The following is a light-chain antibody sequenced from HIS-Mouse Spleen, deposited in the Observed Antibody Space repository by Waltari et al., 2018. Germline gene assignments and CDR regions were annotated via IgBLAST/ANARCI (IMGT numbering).Light chain of an antibody. CDR3: AAWDDSLSGPV. V-gene: IGLV1-47*01. J-gene: IGLJ3*02. Sequence: QSVLTQPPSASGTPGQRVTISCSGSSSNIGSNSVTWYPQLPGTAPKLLTYRNNQRPSGVPDRFSGSKSGTSASLAISGLRSEDEADYYCAAWDDSLSGPVFGGGTKLTVL. CDR1: SSNIGSNS. CDR2: RNN.